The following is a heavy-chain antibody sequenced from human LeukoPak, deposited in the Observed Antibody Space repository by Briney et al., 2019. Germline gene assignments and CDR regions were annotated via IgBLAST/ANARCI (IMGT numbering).Heavy chain of an antibody. CDR3: ARDMGDGGSGALFDY. D-gene: IGHD5-24*01. J-gene: IGHJ4*02. CDR2: IIPIFGTA. CDR1: GGTFSSYA. Sequence: SVKVSCKASGGTFSSYAISWVRQAPGQGLEWMGGIIPIFGTANYAQKFQGRVTITADKSTSTAYMERSSLRSEDTAVYYCARDMGDGGSGALFDYWGRGPLVTVSS. V-gene: IGHV1-69*06.